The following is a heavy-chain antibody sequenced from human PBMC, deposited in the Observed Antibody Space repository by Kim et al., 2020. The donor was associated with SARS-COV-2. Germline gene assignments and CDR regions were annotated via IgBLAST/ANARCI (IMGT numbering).Heavy chain of an antibody. CDR3: AKSYFPNTGYDPLDS. Sequence: GGSLRLSCAASGFTFSTYGMHWVRQAPGKGLEWVALIWYDGDYKDYVESVKGRFTISRDNSKNTLYLQMNSLRAEDTAVYYCAKSYFPNTGYDPLDSWGHGTLVTVSS. J-gene: IGHJ5*01. CDR2: IWYDGDYK. V-gene: IGHV3-33*06. D-gene: IGHD3-9*01. CDR1: GFTFSTYG.